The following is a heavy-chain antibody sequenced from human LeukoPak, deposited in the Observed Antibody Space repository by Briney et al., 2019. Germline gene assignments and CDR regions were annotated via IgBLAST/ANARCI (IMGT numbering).Heavy chain of an antibody. CDR3: ARVPLVATTHYYYYYMDV. CDR2: MNPNSGNT. D-gene: IGHD5-12*01. J-gene: IGHJ6*03. Sequence: ASVKVSCKASGYTFTSYDINWVRQATGQGLEWMGWMNPNSGNTGYAQKFQGRVTMTRNTSTSTAYMELSSLRSEDTAVYYCARVPLVATTHYYYYYMDVWGKGTTVTVSS. V-gene: IGHV1-8*01. CDR1: GYTFTSYD.